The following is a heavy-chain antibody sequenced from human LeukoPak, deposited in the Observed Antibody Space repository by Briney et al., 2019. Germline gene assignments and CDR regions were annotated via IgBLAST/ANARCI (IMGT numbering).Heavy chain of an antibody. J-gene: IGHJ5*02. Sequence: PGRSLRLSCAASGFTFSSYGMHWVRQAPGKGLEWVAVIWYDGSNKYYADSVKGRFTISRDNSKDTLYLQMNSLRAEDTAVYYCARGSRGPSDPWGQGTLVTVSS. D-gene: IGHD5-12*01. CDR2: IWYDGSNK. CDR1: GFTFSSYG. V-gene: IGHV3-33*01. CDR3: ARGSRGPSDP.